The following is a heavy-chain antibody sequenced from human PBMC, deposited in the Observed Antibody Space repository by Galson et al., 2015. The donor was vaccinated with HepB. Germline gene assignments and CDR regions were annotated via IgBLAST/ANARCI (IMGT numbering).Heavy chain of an antibody. CDR2: IRSKANSDAT. V-gene: IGHV3-73*01. CDR3: TSLDSSGYLN. CDR1: GFTFSGSA. Sequence: SLRLSCAASGFTFSGSAMHWVRQASGKGLEWVGRIRSKANSDATTYAASVKGRFSISRDDSKNTAYLQMNSLKTEDTAMYYCTSLDSSGYLNWGQGTLVTVSS. D-gene: IGHD3-22*01. J-gene: IGHJ4*02.